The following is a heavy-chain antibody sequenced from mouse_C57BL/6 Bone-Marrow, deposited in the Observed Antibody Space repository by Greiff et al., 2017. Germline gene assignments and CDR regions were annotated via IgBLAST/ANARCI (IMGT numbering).Heavy chain of an antibody. Sequence: EVKLVESGGGLVKPGGSLKLSCAASGFTFSSYAMSWVRQTPDKRLEWVATISDGGSYTYYPDNVKGRFTISRDNAKNNLYLQMSHLKSEDTAMYYCARDGAYWGQGTLVTVSA. CDR3: ARDGAY. J-gene: IGHJ3*01. CDR2: ISDGGSYT. V-gene: IGHV5-4*01. CDR1: GFTFSSYA.